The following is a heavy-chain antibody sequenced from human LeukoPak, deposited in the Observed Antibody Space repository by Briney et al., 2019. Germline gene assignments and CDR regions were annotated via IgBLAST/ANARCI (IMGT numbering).Heavy chain of an antibody. CDR3: AREADCSGGNCYRGAFDI. J-gene: IGHJ3*02. CDR1: GFTASSNY. D-gene: IGHD2-15*01. CDR2: INSGGST. V-gene: IGHV3-66*01. Sequence: GGSLRLSCAASGFTASSNYMSWVRQAPGKGLEWVSVINSGGSTYYADSVKGRFTISRDNSKNTLYLQMNSLRAEDTAIYYCAREADCSGGNCYRGAFDIWGQGTMITVSS.